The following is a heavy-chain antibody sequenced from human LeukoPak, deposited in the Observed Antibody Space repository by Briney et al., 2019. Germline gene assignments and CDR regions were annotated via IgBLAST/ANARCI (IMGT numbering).Heavy chain of an antibody. CDR1: GFTFSSYS. Sequence: GGSLRLSCAASGFTFSSYSMNWVRQAPGKGLEWVSYISSSSGTIYYTDSVKGRFTIPRDNAKNSLYLQMNSLRAEDTAVYYCAREVAVAGTDLDYWGQGTLVTVSS. D-gene: IGHD6-19*01. CDR2: ISSSSGTI. V-gene: IGHV3-48*04. CDR3: AREVAVAGTDLDY. J-gene: IGHJ4*02.